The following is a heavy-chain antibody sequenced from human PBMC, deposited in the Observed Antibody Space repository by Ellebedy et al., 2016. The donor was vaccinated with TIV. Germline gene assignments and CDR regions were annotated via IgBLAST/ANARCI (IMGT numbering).Heavy chain of an antibody. CDR3: ARHSGYYWSYFDS. V-gene: IGHV1-69*10. CDR1: GAAFSSHA. Sequence: SVKVSCKASGAAFSSHAVSWVRQAPGQGLEWMGGIVPMLRTANYAQKFQGRVTITADHLGSTVYMELSSLRSEDAAVYYCARHSGYYWSYFDSWGQGTLVTVSS. CDR2: IVPMLRTA. J-gene: IGHJ4*02. D-gene: IGHD3-22*01.